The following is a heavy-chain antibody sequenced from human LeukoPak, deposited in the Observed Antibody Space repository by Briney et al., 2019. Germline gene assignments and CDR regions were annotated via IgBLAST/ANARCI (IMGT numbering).Heavy chain of an antibody. CDR3: ARARRSGSVPYYFDY. Sequence: GGSLRLSCAASGFTFSNFWMSWVRQAPGKGLEWVANIKQDGSEKYYVDSVKGRFTISRDNAKNSLYLQMNSLRAEDTAVYYCARARRSGSVPYYFDYWGQGTLVTVSS. D-gene: IGHD3-3*01. V-gene: IGHV3-7*01. J-gene: IGHJ4*02. CDR2: IKQDGSEK. CDR1: GFTFSNFW.